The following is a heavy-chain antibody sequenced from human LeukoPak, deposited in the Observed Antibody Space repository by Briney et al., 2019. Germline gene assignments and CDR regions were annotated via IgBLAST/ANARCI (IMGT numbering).Heavy chain of an antibody. CDR2: IYYTGNT. D-gene: IGHD1-26*01. V-gene: IGHV4-59*01. Sequence: PSETPSLTCTVSGGSISSYYWSWIRQPPGKGLEWIGYIYYTGNTNYNPSLKSRVTISLDTSKNQFSLRLTSVTAADTAVYYCARTGRIWVVGATLPSWFDPWGQGTLVTVSS. CDR1: GGSISSYY. CDR3: ARTGRIWVVGATLPSWFDP. J-gene: IGHJ5*02.